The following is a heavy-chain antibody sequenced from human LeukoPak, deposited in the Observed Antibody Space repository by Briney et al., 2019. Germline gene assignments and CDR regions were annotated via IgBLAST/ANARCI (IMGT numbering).Heavy chain of an antibody. Sequence: GGSLRLSCAASGFTFSTYVMSWVRQAPGKGQEWVSAISGSGGSTYSADSVKGRFTISRDNSKKTVYLQMNSLRAEDTAVYYCAKDRGLVGSTPSNFDYWGQGTLVTVSS. J-gene: IGHJ4*02. CDR1: GFTFSTYV. CDR2: ISGSGGST. V-gene: IGHV3-23*01. CDR3: AKDRGLVGSTPSNFDY. D-gene: IGHD1-26*01.